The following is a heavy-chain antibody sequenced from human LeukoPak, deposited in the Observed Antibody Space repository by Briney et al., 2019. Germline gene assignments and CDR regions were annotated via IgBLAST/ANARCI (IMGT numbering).Heavy chain of an antibody. J-gene: IGHJ4*02. CDR3: ARGSVYCSGGSCYSGGFDY. CDR2: INSDGSST. Sequence: PGGSLRLSCAASGFTFSSYWMHWVRQAPGKGLVWVSRINSDGSSTSYADSVKGRFTISRDNAKNSLYLQMNSLRAEDTAVYYCARGSVYCSGGSCYSGGFDYWGQGTLVTVSS. D-gene: IGHD2-15*01. CDR1: GFTFSSYW. V-gene: IGHV3-74*01.